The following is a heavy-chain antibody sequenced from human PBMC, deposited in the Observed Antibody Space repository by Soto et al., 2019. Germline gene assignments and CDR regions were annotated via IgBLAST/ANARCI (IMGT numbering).Heavy chain of an antibody. Sequence: SVKVSCKASGYTFSDYYIHWVRQAPGQGLEWMGWINPNSGGTKYAPKFQGGVTMTRDTSITTAYMELSRLRSGDTAVYYCAREPATAKPEGVDFWGQGTPVTVS. CDR2: INPNSGGT. CDR3: AREPATAKPEGVDF. D-gene: IGHD1-1*01. CDR1: GYTFSDYY. J-gene: IGHJ4*02. V-gene: IGHV1-2*02.